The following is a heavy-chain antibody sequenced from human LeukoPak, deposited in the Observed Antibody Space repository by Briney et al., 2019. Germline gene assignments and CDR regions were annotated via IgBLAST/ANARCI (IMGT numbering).Heavy chain of an antibody. CDR3: ARARAYSSSRYYFDY. D-gene: IGHD6-13*01. CDR1: GGSISSGDYY. CDR2: IYHSGIT. J-gene: IGHJ4*02. V-gene: IGHV4-30-4*08. Sequence: SETLSLTCTVSGGSISSGDYYWSWIRQSPGKGLEWIGHIYHSGITYYNPSLKSRVTFLVDTSKNQFSLKVNSVTAADTAVYHCARARAYSSSRYYFDYWGQGTLVTVSS.